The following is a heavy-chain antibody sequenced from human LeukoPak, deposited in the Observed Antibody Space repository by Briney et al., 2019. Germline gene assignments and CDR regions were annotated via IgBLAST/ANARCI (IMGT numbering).Heavy chain of an antibody. CDR3: SVRRRQWFDP. CDR2: INHSGST. D-gene: IGHD6-6*01. CDR1: GGSFSGYY. J-gene: IGHJ5*02. Sequence: SETLSLTCAVYGGSFSGYYWSWIRQPPGKGLEWIGEINHSGSTNYNPSLKSRVTISVDTSKNQFSLKLGSVTAADTAVYYCSVRRRQWFDPWGQGTLVTVSS. V-gene: IGHV4-34*01.